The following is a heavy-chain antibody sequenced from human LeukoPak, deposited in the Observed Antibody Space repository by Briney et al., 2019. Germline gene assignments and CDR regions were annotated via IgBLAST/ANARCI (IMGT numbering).Heavy chain of an antibody. V-gene: IGHV5-51*01. Sequence: GESLKISCKGSGYKFTNYWIAWVRQMPGQGLEWLGIIYPRDSDTRYSPSFQGQVTISADKSISTAYLQWSSLKASDTAMYYCARGNMVRGVLNNWFDPWGQGTLVTVSS. CDR2: IYPRDSDT. CDR3: ARGNMVRGVLNNWFDP. J-gene: IGHJ5*02. D-gene: IGHD3-10*01. CDR1: GYKFTNYW.